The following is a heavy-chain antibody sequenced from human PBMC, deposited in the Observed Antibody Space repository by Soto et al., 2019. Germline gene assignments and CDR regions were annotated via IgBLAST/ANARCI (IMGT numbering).Heavy chain of an antibody. J-gene: IGHJ1*01. D-gene: IGHD2-15*01. V-gene: IGHV4-30-4*01. Sequence: QVQLQESGPGLVKPSQTLSLTCTVSGGSISSGDYYWSWIRQPPGKGLEWIGYIYYSGSTCYNPSLKRRVTISVDTSKNQFSLKPSSVTAADTAVYYCARRPQDCSGGRCYLYFHHWGQGTLVTVSS. CDR1: GGSISSGDYY. CDR2: IYYSGST. CDR3: ARRPQDCSGGRCYLYFHH.